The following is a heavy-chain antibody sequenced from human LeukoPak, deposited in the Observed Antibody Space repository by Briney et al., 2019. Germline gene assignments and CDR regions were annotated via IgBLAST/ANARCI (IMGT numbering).Heavy chain of an antibody. D-gene: IGHD2-15*01. CDR2: IIPIFGTA. CDR3: ARSEVVAAQISDY. V-gene: IGHV1-69*05. CDR1: GGTFSSCA. Sequence: SVKVSCKASGGTFSSCAISWVRQAPGQGLEWMGRIIPIFGTANYAQKFQGRVTITTDESTSTAYMELSSLRSEDTAVYYCARSEVVAAQISDYWGQGTLVTVSS. J-gene: IGHJ4*02.